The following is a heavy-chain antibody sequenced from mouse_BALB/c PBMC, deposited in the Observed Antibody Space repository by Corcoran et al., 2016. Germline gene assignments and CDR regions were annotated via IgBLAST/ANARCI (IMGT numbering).Heavy chain of an antibody. D-gene: IGHD2-3*01. J-gene: IGHJ1*01. CDR2: IYPGSGNT. V-gene: IGHV1-84*02. Sequence: QIHLQQSGPELVKPGASVKISCKASGYTFTDYYINWVKQKPGQGLEWIGWIYPGSGNTKYNEKFKGKATLTVDTSSSTAYMQLSSLTSEDTAVYFCAREDDYRYFDVWGAGTTVTVSS. CDR1: GYTFTDYY. CDR3: AREDDYRYFDV.